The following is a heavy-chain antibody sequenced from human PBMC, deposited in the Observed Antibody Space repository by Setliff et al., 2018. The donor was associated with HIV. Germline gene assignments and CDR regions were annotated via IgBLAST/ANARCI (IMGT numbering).Heavy chain of an antibody. J-gene: IGHJ5*02. Sequence: SETLSLTCSVSGISINGYYWSWIRQSPRTRLEWIGYVSSIGNTNYNPSLKSRVTISVDTSKNQFSLKLNSVTATDTAVYYCARRTFGSGRLDPWGQGTLVTVSS. D-gene: IGHD3-16*01. CDR3: ARRTFGSGRLDP. CDR2: VSSIGNT. CDR1: GISINGYY. V-gene: IGHV4-4*08.